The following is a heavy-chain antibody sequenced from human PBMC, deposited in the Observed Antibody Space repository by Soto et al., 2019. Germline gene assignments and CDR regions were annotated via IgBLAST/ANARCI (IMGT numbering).Heavy chain of an antibody. CDR1: GGSFSGYY. V-gene: IGHV4-34*01. Sequence: PSETLSLTCAVYGGSFSGYYWSWIRQPPGKGLEWIGEINHSGSTNYNPSLKSRVTISVDTSKNQFSLKLSSVTAADTAVYYCARVGIAEAGGTLYYFDYWGQGTLVTVSS. J-gene: IGHJ4*02. CDR2: INHSGST. CDR3: ARVGIAEAGGTLYYFDY. D-gene: IGHD6-13*01.